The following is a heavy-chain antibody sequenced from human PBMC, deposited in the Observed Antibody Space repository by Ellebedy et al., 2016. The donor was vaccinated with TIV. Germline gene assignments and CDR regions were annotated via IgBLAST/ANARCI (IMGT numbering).Heavy chain of an antibody. CDR3: ARRTNTGSYNYFDY. CDR1: GDFIGDYC. J-gene: IGHJ4*02. CDR2: IYTSGST. V-gene: IGHV4-4*07. D-gene: IGHD1-26*01. Sequence: GSLRLXXGVSGDFIGDYCWAWFRQPAGKGLEWIGRIYTSGSTNYNPSLNSRVTMSIDTSKKQFSLRLSSVAAADTAVYYCARRTNTGSYNYFDYWGQGTLVTVSS.